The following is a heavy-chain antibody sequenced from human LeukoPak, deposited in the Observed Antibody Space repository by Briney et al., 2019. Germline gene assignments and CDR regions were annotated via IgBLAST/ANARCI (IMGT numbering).Heavy chain of an antibody. CDR1: GYPFTSYG. Sequence: ASVKVSFKASGYPFTSYGISWVRPAPGQGLEWMGWISAYNGNTNYSQKLQGRVTMTTDTSTSTAYMELRSLRSDDTAVYYCARDSPDYGDNYYYYGMDVRGQGTTVTVSS. D-gene: IGHD4-17*01. CDR3: ARDSPDYGDNYYYYGMDV. CDR2: ISAYNGNT. V-gene: IGHV1-18*01. J-gene: IGHJ6*02.